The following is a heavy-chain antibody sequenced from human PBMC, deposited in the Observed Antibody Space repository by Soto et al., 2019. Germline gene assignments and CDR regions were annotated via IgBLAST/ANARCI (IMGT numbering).Heavy chain of an antibody. D-gene: IGHD3-16*02. Sequence: GGSLRLSCAASGFTFSSYSMNWVRQAPGQGLEWVSSISSSSSYIYYADSVKGRFTISRDNAKNSLYLQMNSLRAEDTAVYYCARGDYDYIWGSYRPYYYYYMDVWGKGTTVTVSS. J-gene: IGHJ6*03. V-gene: IGHV3-21*01. CDR3: ARGDYDYIWGSYRPYYYYYMDV. CDR1: GFTFSSYS. CDR2: ISSSSSYI.